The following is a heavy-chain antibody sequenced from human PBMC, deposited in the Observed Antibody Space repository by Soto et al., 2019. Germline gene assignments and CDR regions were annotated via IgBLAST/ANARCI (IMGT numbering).Heavy chain of an antibody. D-gene: IGHD1-7*01. J-gene: IGHJ6*03. CDR3: ARERRGNWNSYHTGDYYYYYMDV. CDR1: GYTFTSYG. CDR2: ISAYNGNT. Sequence: ASVKVSCKASGYTFTSYGISWVRQAPGQGLEWMGWISAYNGNTNYAQKLQGRVTMTTDTSTSTAYMELRSLRSDDTAVYYCARERRGNWNSYHTGDYYYYYMDVWGKGTTVTVSS. V-gene: IGHV1-18*01.